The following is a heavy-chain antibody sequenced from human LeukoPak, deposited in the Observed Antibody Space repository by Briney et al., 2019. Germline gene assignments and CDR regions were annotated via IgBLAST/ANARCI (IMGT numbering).Heavy chain of an antibody. V-gene: IGHV5-51*01. CDR1: GYSFASSW. J-gene: IGHJ6*03. CDR2: IYPDDSDT. Sequence: GESLKISCKGSGYSFASSWIGWVRQMPGKGLEWMGIIYPDDSDTRYSPSFEGQITISVDKSISTAYLQWSSLKASDTAVYYCARHGHCTNGVCYSNYYYHMDVWGKGTTVTASS. D-gene: IGHD2-8*01. CDR3: ARHGHCTNGVCYSNYYYHMDV.